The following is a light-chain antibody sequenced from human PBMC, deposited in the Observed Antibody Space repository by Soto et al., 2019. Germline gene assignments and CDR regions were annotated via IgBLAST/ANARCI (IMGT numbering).Light chain of an antibody. CDR3: QQYNSPWT. CDR1: QGISSY. Sequence: DIQMTQSPSTLSASVGDRVTITCRASQGISSYLAWYQQKPGKAPKRLIYAASSLQSGVPSRFSGSGSGTEFTLTISSLQPDDFATYYCQQYNSPWTFGQGTKVDI. V-gene: IGKV1-16*01. J-gene: IGKJ1*01. CDR2: AAS.